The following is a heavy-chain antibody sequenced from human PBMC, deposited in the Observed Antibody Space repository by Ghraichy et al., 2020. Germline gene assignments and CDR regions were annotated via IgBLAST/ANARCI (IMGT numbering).Heavy chain of an antibody. J-gene: IGHJ4*02. CDR1: GLTFSSYA. CDR3: AKGLSEITIFGVVDAIDF. V-gene: IGHV3-23*01. D-gene: IGHD3-3*01. Sequence: GGSLRLYCAASGLTFSSYAMSWVRQAPGKGLEWVSLISGRGGSIYYADSVKGRFTISRDNSKNTLYLQMNSLRAEDTAVYYCAKGLSEITIFGVVDAIDFWGQGTLVTVSS. CDR2: ISGRGGSI.